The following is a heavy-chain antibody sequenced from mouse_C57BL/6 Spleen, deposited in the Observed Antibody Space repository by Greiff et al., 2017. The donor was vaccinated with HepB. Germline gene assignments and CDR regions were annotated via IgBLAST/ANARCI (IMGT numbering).Heavy chain of an antibody. D-gene: IGHD2-5*01. V-gene: IGHV3-6*01. CDR1: GYSITSGYY. CDR3: ARDRGYSSNVAGFAY. Sequence: EVKLQESGPGLVKPSQSLSLTCSVTGYSITSGYYWNWIRQFPGNKLEWMGYISYDGSNNYNPSLKNRISITRDTSKNQFFLKLNSVTTEDTATYYWARDRGYSSNVAGFAYWGQGTLVTVSA. J-gene: IGHJ3*01. CDR2: ISYDGSN.